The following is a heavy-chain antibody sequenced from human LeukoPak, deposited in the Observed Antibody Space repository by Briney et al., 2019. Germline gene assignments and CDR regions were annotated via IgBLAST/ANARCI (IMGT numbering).Heavy chain of an antibody. D-gene: IGHD3-22*01. CDR1: GFSFSSYS. CDR2: IVGSGKSA. Sequence: GGSLRLSCAASGFSFSSYSMNWVRQAPGKGLEWVSTIVGSGKSANYADSVKGRFTISRDNSKNTVYLQMNSLRAEDTAVYYCAREGMYYYDSSEGEEVWNYFDYWGQGTLVTVSS. J-gene: IGHJ4*02. CDR3: AREGMYYYDSSEGEEVWNYFDY. V-gene: IGHV3-23*01.